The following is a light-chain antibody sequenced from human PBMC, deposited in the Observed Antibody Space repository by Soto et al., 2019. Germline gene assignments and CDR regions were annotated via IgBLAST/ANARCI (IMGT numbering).Light chain of an antibody. V-gene: IGLV1-51*01. CDR1: TPNIGSNS. CDR2: DTN. Sequence: QSVLTQPPSVSAAPGQRVTISCSGTTPNIGSNSVSWYLQVPGTVPKLLIYDTNKRPSGIPDRISGSKSGSSATLDITGLQTGDVADYYCATWDSSLKIGVFGGGTKLTVL. CDR3: ATWDSSLKIGV. J-gene: IGLJ3*02.